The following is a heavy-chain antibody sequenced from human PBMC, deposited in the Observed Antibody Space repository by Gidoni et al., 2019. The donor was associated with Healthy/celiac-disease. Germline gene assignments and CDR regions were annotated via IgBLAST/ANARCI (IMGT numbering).Heavy chain of an antibody. CDR2: ISYDGSNK. D-gene: IGHD5-12*01. CDR3: AKAGGYDSLFDY. V-gene: IGHV3-30*18. CDR1: GFTFSSYG. J-gene: IGHJ4*02. Sequence: QVQLVESGGGVVQPGRSLRLSCAASGFTFSSYGMHWVRQAPGKGLEWVAVISYDGSNKYYADSVKGRFTISRDNSRNTLYLQMNSLRAEDTAVYYCAKAGGYDSLFDYWGQGTLVTVSS.